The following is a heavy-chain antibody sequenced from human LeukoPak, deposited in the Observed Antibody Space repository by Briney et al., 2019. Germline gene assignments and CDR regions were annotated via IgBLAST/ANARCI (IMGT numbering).Heavy chain of an antibody. CDR1: GFTFSSYG. J-gene: IGHJ6*02. CDR3: AKEGREDGDYPYGMDV. D-gene: IGHD4-17*01. V-gene: IGHV3-30*18. Sequence: PGGSLRLSCAASGFTFSSYGMHWVRQAPGKGLEWVAVISYDRSNKYYADSVKGRFTISRDNSKNTLYLQMNSLRAEDTAVYYCAKEGREDGDYPYGMDVWGQGTTVTVSS. CDR2: ISYDRSNK.